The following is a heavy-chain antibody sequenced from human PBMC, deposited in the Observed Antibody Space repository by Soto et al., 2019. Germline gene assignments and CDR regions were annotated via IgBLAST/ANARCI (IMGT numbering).Heavy chain of an antibody. Sequence: EVQLVESGGGLVQPGGSLRLSCAASGFTFSSYWMHWVRQAPGKGLVCVSRINTDGSTITYADSVKGRFTISRDNAKSPLDPQINNLRAEDTGVYFCTRDWRGGLRDGFDIWGQGTMVTVSS. CDR2: INTDGSTI. D-gene: IGHD4-17*01. CDR1: GFTFSSYW. CDR3: TRDWRGGLRDGFDI. V-gene: IGHV3-74*01. J-gene: IGHJ3*02.